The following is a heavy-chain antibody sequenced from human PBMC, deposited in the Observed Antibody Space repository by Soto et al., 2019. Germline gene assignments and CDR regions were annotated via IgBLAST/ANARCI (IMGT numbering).Heavy chain of an antibody. Sequence: QVQLVESGEGVVQPGRSLRLSCAASGFTFSSYGMHWVRQAPGKGLEWVAVIWYDGSNKYYADSVKGRFTISRDNSKNTLYLQMNSLRAEDTAVYYCAKGPSVRGDLDYWGQGTLVTVSS. CDR2: IWYDGSNK. V-gene: IGHV3-33*06. CDR3: AKGPSVRGDLDY. D-gene: IGHD3-10*02. J-gene: IGHJ4*02. CDR1: GFTFSSYG.